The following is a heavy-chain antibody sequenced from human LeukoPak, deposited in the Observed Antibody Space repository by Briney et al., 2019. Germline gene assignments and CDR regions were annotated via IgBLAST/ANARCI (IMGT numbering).Heavy chain of an antibody. CDR1: GGSISSYY. CDR3: ARDPGGDFWSGYHYFDY. CDR2: IYYSGST. D-gene: IGHD3-3*01. Sequence: SETLSLTCTVSGGSISSYYWSWIRQPPGKGLEWIGYIYYSGSTNYNPSLKSRVTISVDTSKNQFSLKLSSVTAADTAVYYCARDPGGDFWSGYHYFDYWGQGTLVTVSS. V-gene: IGHV4-59*01. J-gene: IGHJ4*02.